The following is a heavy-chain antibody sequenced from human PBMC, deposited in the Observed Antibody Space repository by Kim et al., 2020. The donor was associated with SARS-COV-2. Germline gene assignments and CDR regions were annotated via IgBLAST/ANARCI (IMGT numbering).Heavy chain of an antibody. Sequence: VKGRFTISRDNAKNSLYLQMNSLRDEDTAVYYCARDLQIPTGYYTRWFDPWGQGTLVTVSS. J-gene: IGHJ5*02. CDR3: ARDLQIPTGYYTRWFDP. D-gene: IGHD3-9*01. V-gene: IGHV3-48*02.